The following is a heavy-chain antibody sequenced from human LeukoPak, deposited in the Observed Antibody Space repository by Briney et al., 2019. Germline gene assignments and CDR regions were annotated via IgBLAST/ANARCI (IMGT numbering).Heavy chain of an antibody. Sequence: GGSLRLSCAASGFTFSSYAMSWVRQAPGKGLEWVSAISGSGGSTDYADSVKGRFTISRDNSKNTLYLQMSSLRPEDTALYYCAKDIEVVVAATQTSCFDYWGLGTLVTVSS. CDR3: AKDIEVVVAATQTSCFDY. CDR2: ISGSGGST. J-gene: IGHJ4*02. V-gene: IGHV3-23*01. D-gene: IGHD2-15*01. CDR1: GFTFSSYA.